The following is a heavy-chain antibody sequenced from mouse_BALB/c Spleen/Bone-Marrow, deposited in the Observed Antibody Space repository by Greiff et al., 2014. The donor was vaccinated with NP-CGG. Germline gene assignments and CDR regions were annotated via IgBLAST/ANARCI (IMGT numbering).Heavy chain of an antibody. CDR3: TRTYEYFDY. CDR2: IYPSDNYT. V-gene: IGHV1-69*02. D-gene: IGHD2-3*01. J-gene: IGHJ2*01. CDR1: GYTFTSYW. Sequence: QVQLKESGAELVRPGASVKLSCKASGYTFTSYWINWVKQRPGQGLEWIGNIYPSDNYTNYNQKFKDKATLTVDKSSSTAYMQLSSPTSVDSAVYYCTRTYEYFDYWGQGTTLTVSS.